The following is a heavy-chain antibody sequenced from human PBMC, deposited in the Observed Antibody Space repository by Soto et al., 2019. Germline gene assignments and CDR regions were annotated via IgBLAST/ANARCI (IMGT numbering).Heavy chain of an antibody. D-gene: IGHD3-22*01. Sequence: QVQLVESEGGVVQPGRSLRLSCAASGFTFSSYGMHWVRQAPGKGLEWVAVVLYDGRNKYYADSVKGRFTISRDNSKNTVYLPMNSLRAEDTAVYYCAKAGYYDSSGYYELDYWGQGTLVTVSS. CDR1: GFTFSSYG. CDR3: AKAGYYDSSGYYELDY. J-gene: IGHJ4*02. V-gene: IGHV3-30*18. CDR2: VLYDGRNK.